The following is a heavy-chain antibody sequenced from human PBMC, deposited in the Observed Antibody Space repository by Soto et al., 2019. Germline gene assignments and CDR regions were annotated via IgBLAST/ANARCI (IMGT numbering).Heavy chain of an antibody. Sequence: QVQLQESGPGLVKPSGTLSLTCAVSGGSISTSNWWSWVRQPPGKGLEWIGEVYHSGSTNYNPSCKRRVAMSVDESKNQFSLKLTSVTAAATALYYCARTSTSGTRFDYWGQGSLVTVSS. CDR2: VYHSGST. J-gene: IGHJ4*02. D-gene: IGHD1-1*01. V-gene: IGHV4-4*02. CDR1: GGSISTSNW. CDR3: ARTSTSGTRFDY.